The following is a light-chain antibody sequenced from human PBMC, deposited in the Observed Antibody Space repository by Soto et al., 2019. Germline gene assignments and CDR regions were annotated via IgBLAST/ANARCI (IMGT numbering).Light chain of an antibody. CDR2: EVT. CDR3: SSYAASNNFYFV. V-gene: IGLV2-8*01. J-gene: IGLJ3*02. CDR1: SSDVGGYNY. Sequence: QPVLTQPPSASGSPGQSVTISCTGTSSDVGGYNYVSWYQQYPGRAPKLMIYEVTKRPSGVPDRFSGSKSGNTASLTVSGLQAEDEADYYCSSYAASNNFYFVFGGGTKLTVL.